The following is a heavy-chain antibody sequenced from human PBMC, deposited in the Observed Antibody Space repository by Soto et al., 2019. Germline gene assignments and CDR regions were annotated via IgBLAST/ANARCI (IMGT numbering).Heavy chain of an antibody. Sequence: ASVKVSCKASGYTFTGYYMHWVRQAPGQGLEKMRWINPNRGGKNYAQKLQGWVTTTRDTSISTAYMELSRLRSDDTAVYYCAREAVAGTNFDYWCQGTLVTVSS. V-gene: IGHV1-2*04. CDR2: INPNRGGK. CDR3: AREAVAGTNFDY. D-gene: IGHD6-19*01. J-gene: IGHJ4*02. CDR1: GYTFTGYY.